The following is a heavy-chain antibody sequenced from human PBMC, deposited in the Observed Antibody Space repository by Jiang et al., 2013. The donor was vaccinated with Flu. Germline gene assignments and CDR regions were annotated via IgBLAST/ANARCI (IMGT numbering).Heavy chain of an antibody. D-gene: IGHD4-17*01. CDR1: GFTFSSYA. V-gene: IGHV3-23*01. J-gene: IGHJ4*02. CDR2: ISGSGGST. Sequence: ASGFTFSSYAMSWVRQAPGKGLEWVSAISGSGGSTYYADSVKGRFTISRDNSKNTLYLQMNSLRAEDTAVYYCAKVWGDYGDFFFDYWGQGTLVTVSS. CDR3: AKVWGDYGDFFFDY.